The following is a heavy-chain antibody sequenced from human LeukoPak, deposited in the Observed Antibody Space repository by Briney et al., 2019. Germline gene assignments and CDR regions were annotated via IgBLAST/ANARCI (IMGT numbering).Heavy chain of an antibody. CDR3: ARSRGTTVTTYFEF. CDR1: GGSISSYY. D-gene: IGHD4-17*01. V-gene: IGHV4-59*01. CDR2: IYYSGST. Sequence: PSETLSLTCTVSGGSISSYYWSWLRQPPGKELEWIGYIYYSGSTNYNPSLKSRVTISVDTSKNQFSLKLSSVTAADTAVYYCARSRGTTVTTYFEFWGQGSLVTVSA. J-gene: IGHJ4*02.